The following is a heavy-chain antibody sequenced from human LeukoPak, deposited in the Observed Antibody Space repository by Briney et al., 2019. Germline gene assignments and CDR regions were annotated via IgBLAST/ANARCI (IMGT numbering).Heavy chain of an antibody. V-gene: IGHV4-59*01. J-gene: IGHJ6*03. CDR1: GGSISSYY. CDR3: ARYAGPYYYYYMDV. Sequence: SETLSVTCTVSGGSISSYYWSWIRQPPGKGLEWSGYIYYSGSTNYNPSLKSRVTISVDTSKNQFSLKLSSVTAADTAVYYCARYAGPYYYYYMDVWGKGTTVTVSS. CDR2: IYYSGST.